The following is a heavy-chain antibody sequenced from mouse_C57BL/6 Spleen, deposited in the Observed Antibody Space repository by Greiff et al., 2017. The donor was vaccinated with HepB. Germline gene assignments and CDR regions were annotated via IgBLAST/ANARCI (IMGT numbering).Heavy chain of an antibody. J-gene: IGHJ3*01. V-gene: IGHV1-53*01. Sequence: QVQLKQPGTELVKPGASVKLSCKASGYTFTSYWMHWVKQRPGQGLEWIGNINPSNGGTNYNEKFKSKATLTVDKSSSTAYMQLSSLTSEDSAVYYCAREGSSGYAGIWFAYWGQGTLVTVSA. D-gene: IGHD3-2*02. CDR2: INPSNGGT. CDR3: AREGSSGYAGIWFAY. CDR1: GYTFTSYW.